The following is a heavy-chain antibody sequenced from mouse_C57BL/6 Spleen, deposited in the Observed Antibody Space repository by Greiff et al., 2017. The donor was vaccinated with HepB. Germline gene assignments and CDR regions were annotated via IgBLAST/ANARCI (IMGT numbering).Heavy chain of an antibody. D-gene: IGHD1-1*01. Sequence: QVQLKQSGAELVKPGASVKLSCKASGYTFTSYWMQWVKQRPGQGLEWIGEIDPSDSYTNYNQKFKGKATLTVDTSSSPAYMQLSSLTSEDSSVYYCARNYGSSLYAMDYWGQGTSVTVSS. J-gene: IGHJ4*01. CDR3: ARNYGSSLYAMDY. CDR2: IDPSDSYT. V-gene: IGHV1-50*01. CDR1: GYTFTSYW.